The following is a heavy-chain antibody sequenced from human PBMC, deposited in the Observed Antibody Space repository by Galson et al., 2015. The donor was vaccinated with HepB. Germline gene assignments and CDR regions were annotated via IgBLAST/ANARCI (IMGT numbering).Heavy chain of an antibody. CDR3: ARRKIKIFGAGGAFDI. CDR2: INPNSGGT. CDR1: GYTFTGYY. V-gene: IGHV1-2*02. D-gene: IGHD3-3*01. Sequence: SVKVSCKASGYTFTGYYMHWVRQAPGQGLEWMGWINPNSGGTNYAQKFQGRVTMTRDTSISTAYMELSRLRSDDTAVYYCARRKIKIFGAGGAFDIWGQGTMVTVSS. J-gene: IGHJ3*02.